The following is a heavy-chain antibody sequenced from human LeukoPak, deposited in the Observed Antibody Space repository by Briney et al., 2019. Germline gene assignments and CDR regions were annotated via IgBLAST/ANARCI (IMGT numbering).Heavy chain of an antibody. J-gene: IGHJ3*02. CDR2: ISYDGSNK. CDR3: ARGTKYDAFDI. V-gene: IGHV3-30-3*01. D-gene: IGHD2-2*01. CDR1: GFTFSSYA. Sequence: GGSLRLSCAASGFTFSSYAMHWVRQAPGKGLEWVAVISYDGSNKYYADSVKGRFTISRDNSKNALYLQMNSLRAEDTAVYYCARGTKYDAFDIWGQGTMVTVSS.